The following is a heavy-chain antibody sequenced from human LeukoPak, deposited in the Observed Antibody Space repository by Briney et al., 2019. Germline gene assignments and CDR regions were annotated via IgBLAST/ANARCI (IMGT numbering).Heavy chain of an antibody. D-gene: IGHD6-13*01. Sequence: GGSLRLSCAASGFTFSSYAMSWVRQAPEKGLEWVSAISGSGGSTYYADSVKGRFTISRDNSKNTLYLQMNSLRAEDTAVYYCAILIGKAAAGTEFDYWGQGTLVTVSS. CDR2: ISGSGGST. CDR3: AILIGKAAAGTEFDY. J-gene: IGHJ4*02. CDR1: GFTFSSYA. V-gene: IGHV3-23*01.